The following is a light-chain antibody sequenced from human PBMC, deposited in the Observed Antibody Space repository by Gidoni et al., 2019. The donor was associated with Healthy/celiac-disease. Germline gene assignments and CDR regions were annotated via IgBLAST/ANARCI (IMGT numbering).Light chain of an antibody. V-gene: IGKV1-33*01. CDR1: QDISNY. CDR3: QQYVNLPPLT. Sequence: DIQMTQSPSSLSASVGDRVTITCQASQDISNYLNWYQQKPGKAPKLLIYDASNLETGVPSRFSGSGSGTDFPFTISSLQPKDMAPYYCQQYVNLPPLTFGGGTKVEIK. CDR2: DAS. J-gene: IGKJ4*01.